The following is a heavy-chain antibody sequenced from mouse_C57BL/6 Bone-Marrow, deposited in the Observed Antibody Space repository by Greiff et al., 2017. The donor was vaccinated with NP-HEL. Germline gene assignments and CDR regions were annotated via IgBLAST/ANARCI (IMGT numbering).Heavy chain of an antibody. CDR2: IDPKTGGT. Sequence: QVQLQQSGAELVRPGASVTLSCKASGYTFTDYEMHWVKQTPVHGLEWIGAIDPKTGGTAYNQKFKGKAILTADKSSSTAYMVIRRLTAEDSDVYYCTREGAYWGQGTLVTVSA. CDR1: GYTFTDYE. J-gene: IGHJ3*01. CDR3: TREGAY. V-gene: IGHV1-15*01.